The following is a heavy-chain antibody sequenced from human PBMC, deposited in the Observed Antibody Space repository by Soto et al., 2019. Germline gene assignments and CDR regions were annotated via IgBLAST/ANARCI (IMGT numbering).Heavy chain of an antibody. CDR3: ARLRIAYFDY. V-gene: IGHV4-31*03. Sequence: SETLSLTCTVSGGSISSGVYYWSWIRQHPGKGLEWIGYIYYSGSTYYNPSLKSRDTISVDTSKNQFSLKLSSVTAADTAVYYCARLRIAYFDYWGQGTLVTVSS. CDR1: GGSISSGVYY. J-gene: IGHJ4*02. D-gene: IGHD5-12*01. CDR2: IYYSGST.